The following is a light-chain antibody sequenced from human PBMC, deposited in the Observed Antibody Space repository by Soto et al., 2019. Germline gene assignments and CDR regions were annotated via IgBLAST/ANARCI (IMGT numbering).Light chain of an antibody. CDR3: HQYDHWPRGT. V-gene: IGKV3D-15*03. CDR2: GAS. J-gene: IGKJ2*01. Sequence: EIVLTQSPATLSVSPGERATLSCRASQSIDTYLAWYQQKPGQPPRPLIYGASNRATGVPARFSGSGSGTDFTLTISILQSEDFAVYYCHQYDHWPRGTFGQGTKVEI. CDR1: QSIDTY.